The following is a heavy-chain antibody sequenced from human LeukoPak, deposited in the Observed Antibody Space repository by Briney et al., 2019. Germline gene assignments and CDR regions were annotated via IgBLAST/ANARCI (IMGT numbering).Heavy chain of an antibody. V-gene: IGHV4-30-4*01. D-gene: IGHD2-2*01. J-gene: IGHJ4*02. CDR3: ARGGCSSTSCYGAPDY. CDR2: INHSGST. CDR1: GGSISSGDYY. Sequence: SQTLSLTCTVSGGSISSGDYYWSWIRQPPGKGLEWIGEINHSGSTNYNPSLKSRVTISVDTSKNQFSLKLSSVTAADTAVYYCARGGCSSTSCYGAPDYWGQGTLVTVSS.